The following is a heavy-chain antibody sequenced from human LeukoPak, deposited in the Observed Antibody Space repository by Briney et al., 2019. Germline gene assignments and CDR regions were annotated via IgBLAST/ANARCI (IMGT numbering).Heavy chain of an antibody. Sequence: ASVKVSCKASGGTFSSYAISWVRQAPGQGLEWMGGIIPIFGTANYAQKFQGRVTITTDESTSTAYMELSSLRSEDTAVYYCATSSFEYSSSDYYFDYWGQGTLVTVSS. J-gene: IGHJ4*02. D-gene: IGHD6-6*01. CDR3: ATSSFEYSSSDYYFDY. CDR1: GGTFSSYA. V-gene: IGHV1-69*05. CDR2: IIPIFGTA.